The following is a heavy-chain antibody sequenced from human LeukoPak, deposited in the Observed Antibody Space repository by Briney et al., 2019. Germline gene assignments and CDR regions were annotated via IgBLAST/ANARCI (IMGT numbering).Heavy chain of an antibody. Sequence: SSETLSLTCAVYGGSFSGYYWSWIRQPPGKGLEWIGEINHSGSTNYNPSLKSRVTISVDTSKNQFSLKLSSVTAADTAVYYCARADNYGSGSYLGGDAFDIWGQGTMVTVSS. CDR2: INHSGST. CDR1: GGSFSGYY. CDR3: ARADNYGSGSYLGGDAFDI. J-gene: IGHJ3*02. D-gene: IGHD3-10*01. V-gene: IGHV4-34*01.